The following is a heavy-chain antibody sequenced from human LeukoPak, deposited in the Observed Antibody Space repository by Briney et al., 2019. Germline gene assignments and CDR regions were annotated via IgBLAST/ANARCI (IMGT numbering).Heavy chain of an antibody. CDR3: AELGITMIGGV. CDR2: ISNDGTIQ. J-gene: IGHJ6*04. Sequence: GGSLRLSCAASGFTFRAYAMHWVRQAPGKGLEWLAVISNDGTIQYYADSVKGRFTISRDNAKSSLYLQMNSLRAEDTAVYYCAELGITMIGGVWGKGTTVTISS. CDR1: GFTFRAYA. V-gene: IGHV3-30*04. D-gene: IGHD3-10*02.